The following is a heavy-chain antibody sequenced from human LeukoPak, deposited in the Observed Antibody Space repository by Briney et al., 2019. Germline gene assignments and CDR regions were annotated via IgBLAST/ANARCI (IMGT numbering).Heavy chain of an antibody. Sequence: GGSLRLSCAASGFTFATYGMSWVRQAPGKGLEWVAVISYDGSNKYYADSVKGRFTISRDNSKNTLYLQMNSLRAEDTAVYYCASTKGPRSSSSWYLNWFDPWGQGTLVTVSS. D-gene: IGHD6-13*01. CDR3: ASTKGPRSSSSWYLNWFDP. J-gene: IGHJ5*02. CDR2: ISYDGSNK. CDR1: GFTFATYG. V-gene: IGHV3-30*03.